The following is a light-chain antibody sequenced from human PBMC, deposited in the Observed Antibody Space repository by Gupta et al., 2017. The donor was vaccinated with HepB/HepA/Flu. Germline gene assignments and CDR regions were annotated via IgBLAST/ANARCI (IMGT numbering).Light chain of an antibody. CDR3: QHNYRSPPG. CDR2: AAS. CDR1: QSISSY. Sequence: DIKLSPSPSSLSASVGDRVTITCWESQSISSYLYRYQQRPGKAPQLLVYAASSSESGVTSSFSGCGSGIDFTLTIINLQAKEFATYYCQHNYRSPPGFGQGTKLEIK. V-gene: IGKV1-39*01. J-gene: IGKJ2*03.